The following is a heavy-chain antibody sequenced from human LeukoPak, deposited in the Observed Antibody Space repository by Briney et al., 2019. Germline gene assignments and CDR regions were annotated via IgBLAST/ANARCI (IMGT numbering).Heavy chain of an antibody. V-gene: IGHV3-23*01. J-gene: IGHJ4*02. D-gene: IGHD3-22*01. CDR3: VKVVIESSGYYYIDY. Sequence: GGSLRLSCAASGFTFSSYAMSWVRQAPGKGLEWVSGISGSGGSTYYADSVKGRFTISRDNSKNTLYLQMNSLRVEDTAVYYCVKVVIESSGYYYIDYWGQGTLVTVSS. CDR2: ISGSGGST. CDR1: GFTFSSYA.